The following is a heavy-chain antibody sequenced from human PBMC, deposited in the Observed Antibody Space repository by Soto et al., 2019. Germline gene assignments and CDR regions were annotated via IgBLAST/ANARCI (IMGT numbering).Heavy chain of an antibody. CDR3: ARGRSDGGYSGYDYGEYYYYYGMDV. V-gene: IGHV1-69*06. CDR2: IIPIFGTA. D-gene: IGHD5-12*01. J-gene: IGHJ6*02. Sequence: SVKVSCKASGVTFSSYAISWVRQAPGQGLEWMGGIIPIFGTANYAQKFQGRVTITADKSTSTAYMELSSLRSEDTAVYYCARGRSDGGYSGYDYGEYYYYYGMDVWGQGTTVTVSS. CDR1: GVTFSSYA.